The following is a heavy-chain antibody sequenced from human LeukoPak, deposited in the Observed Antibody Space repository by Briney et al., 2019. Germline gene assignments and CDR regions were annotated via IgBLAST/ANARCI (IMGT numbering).Heavy chain of an antibody. CDR1: GFIFSNYA. Sequence: GGSLRLSCAASGFIFSNYAMYWVRQAPGKGLEWVSAISGRSGSTYYADSVKGRFTISRDNSKNTLYLQLNSLRAEDTAVYYCARDKLGSGYSSDFDCWGQGTLVTVSS. V-gene: IGHV3-23*01. D-gene: IGHD6-19*01. J-gene: IGHJ4*02. CDR3: ARDKLGSGYSSDFDC. CDR2: ISGRSGST.